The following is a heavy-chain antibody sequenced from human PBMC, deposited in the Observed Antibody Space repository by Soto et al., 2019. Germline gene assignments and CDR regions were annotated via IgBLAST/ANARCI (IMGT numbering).Heavy chain of an antibody. Sequence: QITLKESGPTLVKPTQTLTLTCTFSGFSLSTSGVGVGWIRQPPGKALEWLALIYWDDDKRYSPSLKSRLTIPKDTSKNQVVLTMTNMDPVDTATYYCAHSLGYCSGGSCYWNNWFDPWGQGTLVTVSS. CDR1: GFSLSTSGVG. J-gene: IGHJ5*02. CDR3: AHSLGYCSGGSCYWNNWFDP. D-gene: IGHD2-15*01. CDR2: IYWDDDK. V-gene: IGHV2-5*02.